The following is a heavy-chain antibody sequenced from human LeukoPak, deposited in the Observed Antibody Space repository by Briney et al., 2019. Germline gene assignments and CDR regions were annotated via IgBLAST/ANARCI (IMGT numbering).Heavy chain of an antibody. CDR2: IYHSGST. CDR3: ARRGQGFRDLYYFDY. D-gene: IGHD3-10*01. CDR1: GYSISSGYY. V-gene: IGHV4-38-2*02. J-gene: IGHJ4*02. Sequence: PSETLSLTCTVSGYSISSGYYWGWIRQPPGKGPEWIGSIYHSGSTYYNPSLKSRVTISVDTSKNQFSLRLSSVTAADTAVYYCARRGQGFRDLYYFDYWGLGNMVTVSS.